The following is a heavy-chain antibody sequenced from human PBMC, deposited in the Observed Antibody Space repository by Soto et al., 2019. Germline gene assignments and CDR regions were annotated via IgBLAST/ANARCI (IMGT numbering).Heavy chain of an antibody. D-gene: IGHD4-4*01. CDR1: GFTFSNYG. CDR2: IPQDGSYQ. CDR3: ARDDDYTDNGFDY. J-gene: IGHJ4*02. Sequence: QVQLVESGGGVVQPGRSLRLSCAASGFTFSNYGMHWVRQAPGKGLEWVAVIPQDGSYQYYADSVKGRFTISRDNSKNTLYLQMNSLRAEDTAVYYCARDDDYTDNGFDYWGQGILVTVSS. V-gene: IGHV3-33*01.